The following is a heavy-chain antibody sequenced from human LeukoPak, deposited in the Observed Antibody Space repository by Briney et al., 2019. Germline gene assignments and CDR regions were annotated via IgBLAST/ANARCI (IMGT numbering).Heavy chain of an antibody. V-gene: IGHV1-69*01. CDR1: GGTFSSYA. CDR3: ARDGGYCSSTSCYNFDY. CDR2: IIPIFGTA. J-gene: IGHJ4*02. D-gene: IGHD2-2*02. Sequence: SVKVSCKASGGTFSSYAISWVRQAPGQGLEWMGGIIPIFGTANYAQKFQGRVTITADESTSTAYMELSSLRSEDTAVYYCARDGGYCSSTSCYNFDYWGQGTLVTVSS.